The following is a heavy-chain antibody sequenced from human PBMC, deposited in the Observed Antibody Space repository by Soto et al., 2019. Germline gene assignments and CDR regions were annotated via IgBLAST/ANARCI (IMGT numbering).Heavy chain of an antibody. CDR2: IKQDGSEK. D-gene: IGHD2-15*01. J-gene: IGHJ4*02. V-gene: IGHV3-7*01. Sequence: EVQLVESGGGLVQPGGSLKLSFAASGFIFSNYWMTWVRQVPGKGLEWVANIKQDGSEKYYVDSMKGRFTISRDNAKNSLYLQMNSLRAEDTAVYYCVRVMEHCDGGSCYPFDSWGQGTLVTVSS. CDR1: GFIFSNYW. CDR3: VRVMEHCDGGSCYPFDS.